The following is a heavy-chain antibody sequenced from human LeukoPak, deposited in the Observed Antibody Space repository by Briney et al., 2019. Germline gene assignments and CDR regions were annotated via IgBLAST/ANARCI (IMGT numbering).Heavy chain of an antibody. V-gene: IGHV1-18*01. J-gene: IGHJ4*02. CDR2: ISTYNGNT. CDR3: ARERAGTQIDY. Sequence: ASVKVSCKASGYTFTSYGIIWVRQAPGQGLEWMGWISTYNGNTNYAQKLQGRVTMTTDRSTSTAYMELRSLRSDDTAVYYCARERAGTQIDYWGQGTLVTASS. CDR1: GYTFTSYG. D-gene: IGHD1-1*01.